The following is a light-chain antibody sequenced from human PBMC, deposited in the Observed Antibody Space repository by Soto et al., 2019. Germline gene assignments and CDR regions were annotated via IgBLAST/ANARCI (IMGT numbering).Light chain of an antibody. V-gene: IGKV3-20*01. Sequence: EIVLTQSPGTLSLSPGERATLSCRASQSVSSSYLAWYQQKPGQAPRLLIYGASSRATGIPDRFSGSGSGTDFTLTISRLETEDFAVYYCQQSGRSPGTFGGGTKVEIK. CDR3: QQSGRSPGT. CDR2: GAS. CDR1: QSVSSSY. J-gene: IGKJ4*01.